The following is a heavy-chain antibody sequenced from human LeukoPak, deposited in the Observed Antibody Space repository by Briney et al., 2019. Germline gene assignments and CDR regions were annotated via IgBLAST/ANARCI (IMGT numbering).Heavy chain of an antibody. D-gene: IGHD1-1*01. CDR3: ARGTTGTTKFDY. J-gene: IGHJ4*02. V-gene: IGHV3-48*03. Sequence: PGGSLRLSCAASGFTFSSYEMNWVRQAPGKGLEWVSYISSSGSTIYYADSVKGRFTISRDNAKNSLYLQMNSLRAEDTAVYYCARGTTGTTKFDYWGQGTLVTVSS. CDR1: GFTFSSYE. CDR2: ISSSGSTI.